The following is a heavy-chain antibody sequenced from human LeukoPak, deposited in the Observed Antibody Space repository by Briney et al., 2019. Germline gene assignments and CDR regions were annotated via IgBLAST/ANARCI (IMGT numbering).Heavy chain of an antibody. CDR3: AREGPDSSGYYPYYFDY. V-gene: IGHV4-4*07. CDR1: GGSISSYY. Sequence: PSETLSLTCTVSGGSISSYYWSWIRQPAGKGLEWIGRIYTSGSTNYNPSLKSRVTMSVDTSKNQFSLKLSSVTAADTAVYYCAREGPDSSGYYPYYFDYWGREPWSPSPQ. J-gene: IGHJ4*02. D-gene: IGHD3-22*01. CDR2: IYTSGST.